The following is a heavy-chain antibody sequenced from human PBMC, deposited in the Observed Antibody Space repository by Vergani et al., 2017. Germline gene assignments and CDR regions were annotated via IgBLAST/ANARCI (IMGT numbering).Heavy chain of an antibody. Sequence: QVQVVQSGAEVKKSGASVKVSCKTSGYTFSNYYMHWVRQAPGQGLEGMGIINPSGGHTNYGQKFQGRVTMTRDTSTSTVYMELSSLRSEDTAIYYCARGDYGILTGYRYWGRGTLVTVSA. CDR3: ARGDYGILTGYRY. V-gene: IGHV1-46*03. D-gene: IGHD3-9*01. CDR1: GYTFSNYY. CDR2: INPSGGHT. J-gene: IGHJ4*02.